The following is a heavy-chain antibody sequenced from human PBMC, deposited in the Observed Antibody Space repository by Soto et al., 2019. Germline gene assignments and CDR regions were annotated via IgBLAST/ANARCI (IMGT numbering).Heavy chain of an antibody. V-gene: IGHV1-69*01. Sequence: QVQLVQSGAEVKKPGSSVKVSCKASGGTFSSYAISWVRQAPGQGLEWMGGIIPIFGTANYAQKFQGRVTITADESTSTAYMELSSLRSEDTAVYYCARWGGTTGRYCSGGSCYVADLHYYYYYGMDVWGQGTTVTVSS. CDR3: ARWGGTTGRYCSGGSCYVADLHYYYYYGMDV. D-gene: IGHD2-15*01. CDR1: GGTFSSYA. CDR2: IIPIFGTA. J-gene: IGHJ6*02.